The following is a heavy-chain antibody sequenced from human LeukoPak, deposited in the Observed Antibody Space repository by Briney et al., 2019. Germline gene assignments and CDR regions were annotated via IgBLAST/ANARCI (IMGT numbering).Heavy chain of an antibody. CDR1: GFTFSSYG. J-gene: IGHJ4*02. D-gene: IGHD1-7*01. V-gene: IGHV3-30*18. CDR3: AKDLEYPTGTFDY. Sequence: GGSLRLSCAASGFTFSSYGMHWVRQAPGKGLEWVAVISYDGSNKYYADSVKGRFTISRDNSKNTLYLQMNSLRAGDTAVYYCAKDLEYPTGTFDYWGQGTLVTVSS. CDR2: ISYDGSNK.